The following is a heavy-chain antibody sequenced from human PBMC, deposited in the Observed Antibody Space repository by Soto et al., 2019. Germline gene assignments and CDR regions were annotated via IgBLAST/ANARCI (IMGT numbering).Heavy chain of an antibody. V-gene: IGHV3-11*01. J-gene: IGHJ4*02. Sequence: GGSLRLSCAASGFTFSDYYMSWIRQAPGKGLEWVSYISSSGITIYYADSVKGRFTISRDNAKNSLYLQMNSLRAEDTAVYYCARGYKQQLVRYFDYWGQGTLVTVSS. CDR2: ISSSGITI. D-gene: IGHD6-13*01. CDR1: GFTFSDYY. CDR3: ARGYKQQLVRYFDY.